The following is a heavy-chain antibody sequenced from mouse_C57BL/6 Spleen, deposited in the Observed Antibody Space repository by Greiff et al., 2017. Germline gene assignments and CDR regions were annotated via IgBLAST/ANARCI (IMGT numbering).Heavy chain of an antibody. D-gene: IGHD2-10*01. V-gene: IGHV1-82*01. CDR3: AREAYYGNYVWFAY. CDR2: IYPGDGDT. J-gene: IGHJ3*01. CDR1: GYAFSSSW. Sequence: VQLQQPGPELVKPGASVKISCKASGYAFSSSWMNWVKQRPGKGLEWIGRIYPGDGDTNYNGKFKGKATLTADKSSSTAYMQLSSLASEDSAVYFCAREAYYGNYVWFAYWGQGTLVTVSA.